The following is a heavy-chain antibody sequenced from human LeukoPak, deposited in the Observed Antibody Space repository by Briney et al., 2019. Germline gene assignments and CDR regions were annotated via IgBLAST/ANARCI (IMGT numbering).Heavy chain of an antibody. CDR2: INPSGGST. D-gene: IGHD4-23*01. CDR1: GYTFTMYY. Sequence: ASVRVSCKASGYTFTMYYIHWVRQAPGQGLEWMGIINPSGGSTSYAQKFQGRVTMTRDMSTSTVYMELSSLRSEDTAVYYCARDYGGNSVLDPWGQGTLVTVSS. CDR3: ARDYGGNSVLDP. J-gene: IGHJ5*02. V-gene: IGHV1-46*01.